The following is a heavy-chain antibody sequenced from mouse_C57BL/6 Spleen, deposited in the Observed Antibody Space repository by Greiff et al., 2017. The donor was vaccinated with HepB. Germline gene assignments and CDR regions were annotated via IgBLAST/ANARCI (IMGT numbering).Heavy chain of an antibody. Sequence: EVMLVESGGDLVKPGGSLKLSCAASGFTFSSYGMSWVRQTPDKRLEWVATISSGGSYTYYPDSVKGRFTISRDNAKNTLYLQMSSLKSEDTAMYYCARLITTVVVFDYWGQGTTLTVSS. V-gene: IGHV5-6*01. D-gene: IGHD1-1*01. CDR2: ISSGGSYT. CDR3: ARLITTVVVFDY. CDR1: GFTFSSYG. J-gene: IGHJ2*01.